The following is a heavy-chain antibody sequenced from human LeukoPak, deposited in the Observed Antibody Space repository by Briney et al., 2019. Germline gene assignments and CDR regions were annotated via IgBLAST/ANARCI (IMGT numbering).Heavy chain of an antibody. V-gene: IGHV1-2*02. CDR2: INPNSGGT. CDR3: ARDYHDAFDS. J-gene: IGHJ3*02. D-gene: IGHD2-2*01. CDR1: GYIFTRYY. Sequence: ASVNVPCRASGYIFTRYYMHWVRRPPTQGLEWMGWINPNSGGTNYAQKFRGRVTMTRDTSISTAYMELSRLRSDDTAVYYCARDYHDAFDSWGQGTMVTVSS.